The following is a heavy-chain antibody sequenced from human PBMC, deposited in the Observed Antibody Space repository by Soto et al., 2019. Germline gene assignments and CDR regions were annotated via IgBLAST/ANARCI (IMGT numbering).Heavy chain of an antibody. D-gene: IGHD3-10*01. CDR1: GYTFTSYA. CDR3: ARAVGGSESYEDY. V-gene: IGHV1-3*01. CDR2: SNAGNGNT. Sequence: QVQLVQSGAEVKKPGASVKVSCKASGYTFTSYAMHWVRQAPGQRLEWLGWSNAGNGNTKYSQNFQGRVTITRDTSASTAYMELSSLRSDDTAVYYFARAVGGSESYEDYWGQETLFTVSS. J-gene: IGHJ4*02.